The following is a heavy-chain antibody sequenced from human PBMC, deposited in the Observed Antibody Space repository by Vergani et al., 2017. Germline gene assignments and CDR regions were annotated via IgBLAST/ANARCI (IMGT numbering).Heavy chain of an antibody. CDR1: GASIRSSNYY. D-gene: IGHD6-19*01. Sequence: QLQLQESGPGLVKPSATLSLTCSVSGASIRSSNYYWGWIRQPPGKGLEWIASIYYSGSTYYNPSLKSRVTISVDTSNNQFSLKLSSVTAADTAVYFWARHFTVEWLVKLGWIDPWGQGILVTVSS. CDR3: ARHFTVEWLVKLGWIDP. CDR2: IYYSGST. V-gene: IGHV4-39*01. J-gene: IGHJ5*02.